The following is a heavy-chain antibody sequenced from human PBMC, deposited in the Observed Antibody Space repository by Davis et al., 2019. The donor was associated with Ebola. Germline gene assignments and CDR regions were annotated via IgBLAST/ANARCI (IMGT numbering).Heavy chain of an antibody. CDR2: IWYDGSNE. V-gene: IGHV3-33*03. Sequence: PGGSLRLSCAASGFTFSNCGMHWVRQAPGKGLEWVAHIWYDGSNEYYADSVKGRFTISRDNSRNILYLQMNSLRAEDTAFYFCATEPYSDIAFDVWGQGTLVTVSS. J-gene: IGHJ3*01. CDR3: ATEPYSDIAFDV. D-gene: IGHD4-17*01. CDR1: GFTFSNCG.